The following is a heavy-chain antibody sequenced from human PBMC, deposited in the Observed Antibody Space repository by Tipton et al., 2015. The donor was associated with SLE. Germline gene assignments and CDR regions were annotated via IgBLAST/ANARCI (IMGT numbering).Heavy chain of an antibody. CDR1: GGSISSYY. CDR2: MHHGGGT. J-gene: IGHJ4*02. Sequence: TLSLTCTVSGGSISSYYWGWIRQPPGKGMEWIGSMHHGGGTFCSPSLKSRVTISLDTSMNQFSLKLSSVTAADTAVYYCARDARYSSRRDFDSWGQGTLVTVSS. CDR3: ARDARYSSRRDFDS. V-gene: IGHV4-39*07. D-gene: IGHD6-13*01.